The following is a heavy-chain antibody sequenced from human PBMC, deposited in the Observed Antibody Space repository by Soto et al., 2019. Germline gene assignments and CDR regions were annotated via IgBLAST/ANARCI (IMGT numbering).Heavy chain of an antibody. CDR1: GGTFTTSA. CDR2: IIPIFSTA. D-gene: IGHD4-17*01. V-gene: IGHV1-69*12. CDR3: ARDRPRENYGGNYYYEMDV. Sequence: QVQLVQSGAEVKKPGSSVKVSCKASGGTFTTSAISWVRQAPGQGLEWMGGIIPIFSTADYAQKFQGRVTITAYESTTTAYMELSSLRSEDTAVYYCARDRPRENYGGNYYYEMDVWGQGTTVTVSS. J-gene: IGHJ6*02.